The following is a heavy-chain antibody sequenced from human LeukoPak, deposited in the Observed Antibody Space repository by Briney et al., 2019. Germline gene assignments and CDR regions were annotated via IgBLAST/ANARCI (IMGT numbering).Heavy chain of an antibody. J-gene: IGHJ6*03. CDR2: IYYSGST. CDR1: GGSISSSSYY. V-gene: IGHV4-61*05. CDR3: ARGRKQQLGYYYYYYMDV. Sequence: SETLSLTCTVSGGSISSSSYYWGWIRQPPGKGLEWIGYIYYSGSTNYNPSLKSRVTISVDTSKNQFSLKLSSVTAADTAVYYCARGRKQQLGYYYYYYMDVWGKGTTVTISS. D-gene: IGHD6-13*01.